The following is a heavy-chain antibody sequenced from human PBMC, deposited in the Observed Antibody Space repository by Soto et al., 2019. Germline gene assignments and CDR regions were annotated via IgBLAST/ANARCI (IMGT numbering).Heavy chain of an antibody. Sequence: SETLSLTCTVSGGSISSSSYYWGWIRQPPGKGLEWIGSIYYSGSTYYNPSLKSRVTISVDTSMNQFSLKLSSVTAADTAVYYCARQPFSFIAARQDWGQGTLVTVSS. CDR2: IYYSGST. CDR1: GGSISSSSYY. J-gene: IGHJ4*02. D-gene: IGHD6-6*01. V-gene: IGHV4-39*01. CDR3: ARQPFSFIAARQD.